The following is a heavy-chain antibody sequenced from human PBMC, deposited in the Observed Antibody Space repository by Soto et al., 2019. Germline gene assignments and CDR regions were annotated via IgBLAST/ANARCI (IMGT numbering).Heavy chain of an antibody. CDR3: ARDLYGNYYYGMDV. CDR2: IYYSGST. D-gene: IGHD3-10*01. V-gene: IGHV4-61*01. J-gene: IGHJ6*02. Sequence: PSETLSLTCTVSGGSVSSGSYYWSWIRQPPGKGLEWIGYIYYSGSTNYNPSLKSRVTISVDTSKNQFSLKLSSVTAADTAVYYCARDLYGNYYYGMDVWGQGTTVTVSS. CDR1: GGSVSSGSYY.